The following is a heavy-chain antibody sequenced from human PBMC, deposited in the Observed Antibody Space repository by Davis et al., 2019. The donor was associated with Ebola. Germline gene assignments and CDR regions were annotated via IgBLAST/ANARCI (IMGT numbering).Heavy chain of an antibody. CDR3: AKDTSNIWFDV. J-gene: IGHJ3*01. D-gene: IGHD1-26*01. Sequence: GGSLRLSCAASGFTFGSYWMTWVRRAPGKGLEWVSTLGTSADTYYADSVKGRFTISRDNSRNTLYLQMNGLRVEDTAIYYCAKDTSNIWFDVWGQGTMVTVSS. V-gene: IGHV3-23*01. CDR1: GFTFGSYW. CDR2: LGTSADT.